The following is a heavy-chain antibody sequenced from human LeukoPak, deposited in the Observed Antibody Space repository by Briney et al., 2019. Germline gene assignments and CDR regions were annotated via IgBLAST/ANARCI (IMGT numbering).Heavy chain of an antibody. D-gene: IGHD3-10*02. CDR1: HFTFSIYW. CDR2: IKEDGNEK. V-gene: IGHV3-7*01. Sequence: PGGSLRLSCGASHFTFSIYWMSWVRQAPGKGLEWVANIKEDGNEKYYVDSVKGRFTISRDNAKNSLYLQMNSLRAEDTAVYYCAELGITMIGGVWGKGTTVTISS. CDR3: AELGITMIGGV. J-gene: IGHJ6*04.